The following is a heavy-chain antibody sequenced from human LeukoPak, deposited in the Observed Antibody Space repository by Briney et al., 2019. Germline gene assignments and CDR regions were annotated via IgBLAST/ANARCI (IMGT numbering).Heavy chain of an antibody. CDR2: IYYSGST. D-gene: IGHD3-22*01. CDR1: GGSISSYY. Sequence: SETLSLTCTVSGGSISSYYWSWIRQPPGKGLEWIGYIYYSGSTNYNPSLKSRVTISVDTSKNQFSLKLSSVTAADTAVYYCARVHDSSGYLFDYWGQGTLVTVSS. CDR3: ARVHDSSGYLFDY. J-gene: IGHJ4*02. V-gene: IGHV4-59*01.